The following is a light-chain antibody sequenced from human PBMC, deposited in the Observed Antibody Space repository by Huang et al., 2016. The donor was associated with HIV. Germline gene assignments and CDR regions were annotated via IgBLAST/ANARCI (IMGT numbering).Light chain of an antibody. CDR3: MQSLQTIT. J-gene: IGKJ5*01. CDR1: QSLLHSNGYNY. Sequence: DIVMTQSPLSLSVTPGEPASISCRSSQSLLHSNGYNYLDWYLQRQGQSPQLLIYLGSKWASGVPYRFSGSGSGTDFTLKISRLEAEDIGVYYCMQSLQTITFGQGTRLEIK. V-gene: IGKV2-28*01. CDR2: LGS.